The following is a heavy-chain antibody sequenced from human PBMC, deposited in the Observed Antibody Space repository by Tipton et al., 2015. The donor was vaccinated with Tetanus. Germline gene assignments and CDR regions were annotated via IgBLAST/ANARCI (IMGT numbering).Heavy chain of an antibody. CDR3: ARGIMVRGVSRFDP. D-gene: IGHD3-10*01. CDR1: GGSISSGGYY. V-gene: IGHV4-61*08. J-gene: IGHJ5*02. CDR2: IYYSGST. Sequence: LRLSCTVSGGSISSGGYYWSWIRQHPGKGLEWIGYIYYSGSTNYNPSLKSRVTISVDTSKNQFSLKLSSVTAADTAVYYCARGIMVRGVSRFDPWGQGTLVTVSS.